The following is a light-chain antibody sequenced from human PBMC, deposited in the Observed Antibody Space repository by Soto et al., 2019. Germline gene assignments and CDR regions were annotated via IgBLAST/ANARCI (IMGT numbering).Light chain of an antibody. CDR2: KAS. Sequence: DIQITQTPSTLSSTVGDKVTLPFRASQSISSWLAWYQQKPGKAPKLLIYKASTLKSGVPSRFSGSGSGTEFTLTISSLQPDDFATYYCQHYNSYSEAFGQGTKVDIK. CDR1: QSISSW. V-gene: IGKV1-5*03. CDR3: QHYNSYSEA. J-gene: IGKJ1*01.